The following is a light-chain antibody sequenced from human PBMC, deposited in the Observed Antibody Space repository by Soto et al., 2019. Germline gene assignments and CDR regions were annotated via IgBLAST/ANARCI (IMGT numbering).Light chain of an antibody. Sequence: EILMTQYPATLSVSPGDSATLSCRASRSVDTDLAWYQQKPGQAPRLLVFATSARATGVPDRFRGGRSGTDFTLTISSLQPEDSATYYCHQYYNRPPWTFGQGTKVDI. CDR3: HQYYNRPPWT. J-gene: IGKJ1*01. CDR1: RSVDTD. CDR2: ATS. V-gene: IGKV3-15*01.